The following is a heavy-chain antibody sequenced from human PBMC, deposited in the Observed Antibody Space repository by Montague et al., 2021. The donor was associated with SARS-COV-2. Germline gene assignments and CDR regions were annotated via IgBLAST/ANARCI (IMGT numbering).Heavy chain of an antibody. J-gene: IGHJ4*02. D-gene: IGHD6-19*01. Sequence: SETLSLTCSVSGGSVTSRTYYWGWIRQPPGKGLEWIGSIYYTGSTYYNPSLKSRVTISIDTSKNHFPLRLTSVTAADTAVYYCATQEDPSGWIPGPFDFWGQGTLLSVSS. CDR2: IYYTGST. CDR3: ATQEDPSGWIPGPFDF. CDR1: GGSVTSRTYY. V-gene: IGHV4-39*01.